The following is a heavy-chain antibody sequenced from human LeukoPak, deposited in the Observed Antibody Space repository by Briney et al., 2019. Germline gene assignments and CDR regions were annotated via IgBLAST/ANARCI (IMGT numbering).Heavy chain of an antibody. J-gene: IGHJ3*02. CDR2: FDPEDGET. Sequence: ASVKVSCTVSGYTLTELSMHWVRQAPGKGLEWMGGFDPEDGETIYAQKFQGRVTMTEDTSTDTAYMELSSLRSEDTAVYHCATALTSIPWAFDIWGQGTMVTVSS. D-gene: IGHD2/OR15-2a*01. CDR3: ATALTSIPWAFDI. V-gene: IGHV1-24*01. CDR1: GYTLTELS.